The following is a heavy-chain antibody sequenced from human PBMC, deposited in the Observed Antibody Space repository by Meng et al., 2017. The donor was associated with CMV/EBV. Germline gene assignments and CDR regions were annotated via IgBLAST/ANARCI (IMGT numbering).Heavy chain of an antibody. D-gene: IGHD2/OR15-2a*01. CDR2: INWNGGDI. CDR1: GFTFDDYG. J-gene: IGHJ4*02. V-gene: IGHV3-20*04. CDR3: VRGHVEYSAFDY. Sequence: GESLKISCAASGFTFDDYGMSWVRQAPGKGLEWVSGINWNGGDIGYVDSVKGRFTISRDNAKNSVYLQMNSLRAEDTALYYCVRGHVEYSAFDYWGQGTLVTVSS.